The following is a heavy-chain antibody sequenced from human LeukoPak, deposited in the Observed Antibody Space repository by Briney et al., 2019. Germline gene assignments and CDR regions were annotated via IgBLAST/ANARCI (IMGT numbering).Heavy chain of an antibody. CDR1: GINFSSYW. V-gene: IGHV3-74*01. D-gene: IGHD6-6*01. Sequence: GGPLRLSCAASGINFSSYWMHWVRQAPGKGLVWVSRIKSDGSSTIYADSVKGRFTISRDNAKNTLYLQMNSLRAEDTAVYYCARSSIAAPRHKEYFQHWGQGTLVTVSS. CDR3: ARSSIAAPRHKEYFQH. CDR2: IKSDGSST. J-gene: IGHJ1*01.